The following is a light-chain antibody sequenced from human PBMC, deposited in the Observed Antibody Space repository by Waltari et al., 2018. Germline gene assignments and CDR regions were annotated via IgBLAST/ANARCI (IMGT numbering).Light chain of an antibody. J-gene: IGLJ2*01. CDR1: ARRDKT. V-gene: IGLV3-21*03. CDR3: QVWDGDADHPV. Sequence: YELTQPPSVSVAPGTTAKISCGGHARRDKTVHWYQQKPGQAPVLVIYDDTVRPSGIPKRISGSDTATLTIAKVEAGDEAVYYCQVWDGDADHPVFGGGTKLTVL. CDR2: DDT.